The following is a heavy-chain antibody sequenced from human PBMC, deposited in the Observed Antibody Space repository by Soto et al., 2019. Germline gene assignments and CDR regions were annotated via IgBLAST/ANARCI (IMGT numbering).Heavy chain of an antibody. Sequence: LRLSCAASGFTFSYYSMTWVRQSPGRGLEWVSSISSSTTYISYADSVRGRFTISRDNAKNSLYLQMSSLRADDTAVYYCARDPVGVDSTFFFDSWGQGTLVTVSS. D-gene: IGHD2-21*01. V-gene: IGHV3-21*01. CDR1: GFTFSYYS. CDR2: ISSSTTYI. J-gene: IGHJ4*02. CDR3: ARDPVGVDSTFFFDS.